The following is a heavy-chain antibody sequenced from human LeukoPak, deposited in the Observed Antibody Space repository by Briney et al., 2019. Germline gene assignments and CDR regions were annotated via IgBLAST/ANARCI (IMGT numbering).Heavy chain of an antibody. V-gene: IGHV5-51*01. CDR2: IYPGDSDT. D-gene: IGHD1-1*01. Sequence: GESLKISCQGSGYSFTTSWIGWVRQMPGKGLEWMGIIYPGDSDTRYTPSFQGQVTISVDTSISTAYLQWNSLKASDTAMYYCARPGWDDGGTWGQGTMVTVSS. CDR1: GYSFTTSW. CDR3: ARPGWDDGGT. J-gene: IGHJ3*01.